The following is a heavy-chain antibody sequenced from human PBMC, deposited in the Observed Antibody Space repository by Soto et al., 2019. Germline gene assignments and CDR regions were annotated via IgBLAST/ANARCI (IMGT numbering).Heavy chain of an antibody. Sequence: EVQLVESGGRLVQPGWSLRLSCAASGITFSSYWIHWVRPVPGKGLVWVSRSSDDGSSTSYAESVRGRFIISRDNAKNTLYLQLNSLRAEDPAVYYCARGNVRDPELGEHWGQGTRVAVSS. CDR3: ARGNVRDPELGEH. CDR2: SSDDGSST. CDR1: GITFSSYW. J-gene: IGHJ1*01. V-gene: IGHV3-74*01. D-gene: IGHD2-21*01.